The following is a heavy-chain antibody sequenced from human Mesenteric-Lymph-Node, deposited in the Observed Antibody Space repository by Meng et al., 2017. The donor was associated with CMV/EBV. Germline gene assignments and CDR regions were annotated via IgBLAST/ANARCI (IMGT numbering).Heavy chain of an antibody. CDR1: GLSHNTSAED. CDR2: SKWNDEK. J-gene: IGHJ5*02. V-gene: IGHV2-5*01. CDR3: VHRRGYVEVLIS. Sequence: FFGLSHNTSAEDVGWIRQTAGKGEGWKERSKWNDEKRKSQAEKSRVTITRDTSKNQVVLTMTNMDPVDTATNYCVHRRGYVEVLISWGQGTLVTVSS. D-gene: IGHD5-12*01.